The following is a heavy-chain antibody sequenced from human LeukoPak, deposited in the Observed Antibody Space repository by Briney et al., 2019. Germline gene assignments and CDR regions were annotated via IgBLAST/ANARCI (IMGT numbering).Heavy chain of an antibody. CDR3: ARSYSSGWRLADY. J-gene: IGHJ4*02. Sequence: GASVKVSCKASGGTFISYAISWVRQAPGQGLEWMGGIIPIFGTANYAQKFQGRVTITADESTSTAYMELSSLRSEDTAVYYCARSYSSGWRLADYWGQGTLVTVSS. CDR1: GGTFISYA. D-gene: IGHD6-19*01. CDR2: IIPIFGTA. V-gene: IGHV1-69*13.